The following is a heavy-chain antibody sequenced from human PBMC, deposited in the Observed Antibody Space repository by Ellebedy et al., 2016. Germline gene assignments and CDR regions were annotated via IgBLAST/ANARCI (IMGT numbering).Heavy chain of an antibody. Sequence: GGSLRLSCAASGFNVGSNYMSWVRQAPGKGLEWVSLIYSGGNTDYADSVKGRFTISRDNSKNTLYLQMNSLRAGDTAVYYCATITDQGIYWGQGTLVTVSS. CDR1: GFNVGSNY. D-gene: IGHD5-24*01. CDR2: IYSGGNT. V-gene: IGHV3-53*01. CDR3: ATITDQGIY. J-gene: IGHJ4*02.